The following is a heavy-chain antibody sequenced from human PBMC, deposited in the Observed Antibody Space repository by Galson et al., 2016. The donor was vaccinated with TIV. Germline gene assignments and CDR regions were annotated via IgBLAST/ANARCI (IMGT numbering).Heavy chain of an antibody. J-gene: IGHJ4*02. CDR1: GFTFSAYA. CDR2: ISSSGRFV. D-gene: IGHD2/OR15-2a*01. Sequence: SLRLSCAAFGFTFSAYAMHWVRQAPGKGLEWVSTISSSGRFVYYADSLKGRFTISRDGATSSLHLQMNSLRAEASGIYYCARVRGDGEYSYGAFVDWGQGTLVTVSS. V-gene: IGHV3-21*01. CDR3: ARVRGDGEYSYGAFVD.